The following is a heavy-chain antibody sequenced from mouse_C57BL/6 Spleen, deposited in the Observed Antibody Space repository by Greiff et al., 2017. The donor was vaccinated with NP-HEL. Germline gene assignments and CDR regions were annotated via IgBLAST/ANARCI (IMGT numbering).Heavy chain of an antibody. CDR3: ARFRGNSPFDY. D-gene: IGHD2-1*01. CDR1: GYAFTNYL. V-gene: IGHV1-54*01. CDR2: INPGSGGT. Sequence: VQLQQSGAELVRPGTSVKVSCKASGYAFTNYLIEWVKQRPGQGLEWIGVINPGSGGTNYNEKFKGKATLTADKSSSTAYMLLSSLTSEDAAVYFCARFRGNSPFDYWGQGTTLTVSS. J-gene: IGHJ2*01.